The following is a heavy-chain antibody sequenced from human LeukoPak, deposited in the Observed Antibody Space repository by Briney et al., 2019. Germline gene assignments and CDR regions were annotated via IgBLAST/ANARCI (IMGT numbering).Heavy chain of an antibody. D-gene: IGHD4-23*01. CDR2: INPNSGGT. V-gene: IGHV1-2*04. Sequence: GASVEVSCKVSGYTLTELSMHWVRQAPGQGLEWMGWINPNSGGTNYAQKFQGWVTMTRDTSISTAYMELSRLRSDDTAVYYCARDRGTTMVAPSAFDIWGQGTMVTVSS. CDR1: GYTLTELS. CDR3: ARDRGTTMVAPSAFDI. J-gene: IGHJ3*02.